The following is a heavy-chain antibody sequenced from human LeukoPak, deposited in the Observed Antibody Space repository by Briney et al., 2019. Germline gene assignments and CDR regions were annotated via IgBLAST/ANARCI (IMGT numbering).Heavy chain of an antibody. CDR2: IYPGDSDT. CDR1: GYSFNSYC. CDR3: ARLYYGSGSYRWFDP. J-gene: IGHJ5*02. Sequence: GESLKISCKGSGYSFNSYCVGWARQMPGKGLEWMGIIYPGDSDTRYSPSSQGQVTISADKSISTAYLQWSTLKASDTAMYYCARLYYGSGSYRWFDPWGQGTLVTVSS. D-gene: IGHD3-10*01. V-gene: IGHV5-51*01.